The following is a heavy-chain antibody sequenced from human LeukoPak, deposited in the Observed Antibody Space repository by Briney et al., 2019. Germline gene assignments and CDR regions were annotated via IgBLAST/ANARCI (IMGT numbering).Heavy chain of an antibody. J-gene: IGHJ4*02. CDR1: GFTFSSYA. Sequence: GGSLRLSCAASGFTFSSYAMSWVRQAPGKGLEWVSAISGSGGSTYYADPVKGRFTISRDNSKNTLYLQMNSLRAEDTAVYYCAKDLSQTIVVVTHFDYWGQGTLVTVSS. V-gene: IGHV3-23*01. CDR2: ISGSGGST. D-gene: IGHD3-22*01. CDR3: AKDLSQTIVVVTHFDY.